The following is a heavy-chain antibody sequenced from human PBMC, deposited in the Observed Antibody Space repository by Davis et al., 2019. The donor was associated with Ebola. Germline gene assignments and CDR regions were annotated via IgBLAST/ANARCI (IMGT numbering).Heavy chain of an antibody. CDR3: ARAGFGSTWFDC. CDR2: IGAAGDT. CDR1: GFTFRSYD. Sequence: GESLKISCAASGFTFRSYDMHWVRQATGKGLEWVSAIGAAGDTYYPVSVKGRFTISREHAKNSLYLQMNSLKAEDTAVYYCARAGFGSTWFDCWGQGILVTVSS. V-gene: IGHV3-13*01. J-gene: IGHJ5*01. D-gene: IGHD6-13*01.